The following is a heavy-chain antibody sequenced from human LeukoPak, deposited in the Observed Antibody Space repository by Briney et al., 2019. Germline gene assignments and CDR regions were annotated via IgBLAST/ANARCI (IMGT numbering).Heavy chain of an antibody. Sequence: PGGSLTLSRAPPGFTVSNPLMHWARQLPGKGRLWVARIDTDVSTTHYAYCVKGRFPISRANARNTLYLQMNSLRAEDTVVYYCARDRDGYNSWGQG. J-gene: IGHJ4*02. CDR3: ARDRDGYNS. CDR2: IDTDVSTT. CDR1: GFTVSNPL. V-gene: IGHV3-74*01. D-gene: IGHD5-24*01.